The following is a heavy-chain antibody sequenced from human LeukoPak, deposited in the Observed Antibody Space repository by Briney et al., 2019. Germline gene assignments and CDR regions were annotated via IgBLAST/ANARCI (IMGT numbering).Heavy chain of an antibody. J-gene: IGHJ4*02. V-gene: IGHV1-69-2*01. D-gene: IGHD3-16*02. CDR3: ASHRVGYFDY. CDR1: GYTFTDYY. Sequence: GATVKISCKASGYTFTDYYMHWVQQAPGKGLEWMGRVDPEDGETIYAEKFQGRVTITADTSTDTAYMELSSLRSEDTAVYYCASHRVGYFDYWGQGALVTVSS. CDR2: VDPEDGET.